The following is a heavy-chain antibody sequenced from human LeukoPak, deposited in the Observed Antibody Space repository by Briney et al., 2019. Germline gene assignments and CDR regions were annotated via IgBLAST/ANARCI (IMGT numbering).Heavy chain of an antibody. CDR1: GGTFSSYA. CDR3: ARVPPPPKNWNWLFGVFDI. J-gene: IGHJ3*02. V-gene: IGHV1-69*05. CDR2: IIPIFGTA. Sequence: SVKVSCKASGGTFSSYAISWVRQAPGQGLEWMGGIIPIFGTANYAQKFQGRVTITTDESTSTAYMELSSLRSEDTAVYYCARVPPPPKNWNWLFGVFDIWGQGTMVTVSS. D-gene: IGHD1-7*01.